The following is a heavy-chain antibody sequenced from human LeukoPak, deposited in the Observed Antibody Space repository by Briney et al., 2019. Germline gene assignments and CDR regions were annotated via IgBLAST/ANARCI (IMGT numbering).Heavy chain of an antibody. D-gene: IGHD6-19*01. CDR2: ISGSGGST. CDR3: ANFSGDLSGWSYYWYFDL. Sequence: LPGGSLRLFCAASGFTFSSYAMSWVRQAPGKGLEWVSAISGSGGSTYYADSVKGRFTISRDNSKNTLYLQMNSLRAEDTAVYYCANFSGDLSGWSYYWYFDLWGRGTLVTVSS. V-gene: IGHV3-23*01. CDR1: GFTFSSYA. J-gene: IGHJ2*01.